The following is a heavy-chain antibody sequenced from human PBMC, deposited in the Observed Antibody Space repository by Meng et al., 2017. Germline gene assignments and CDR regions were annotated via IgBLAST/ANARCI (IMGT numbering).Heavy chain of an antibody. CDR3: ARGYGDYGKIDY. Sequence: QVELVESGGGGVQPGRSLRLSCAASGFTFSSYAMHWVRQAPGKGLEWVAVISYDGSNKYYADSVKGRFTISRDNSKNTLYLQMNSLRAEDTAVYYCARGYGDYGKIDYWGQGTLVTVSS. CDR1: GFTFSSYA. V-gene: IGHV3-30*04. J-gene: IGHJ4*02. D-gene: IGHD4-17*01. CDR2: ISYDGSNK.